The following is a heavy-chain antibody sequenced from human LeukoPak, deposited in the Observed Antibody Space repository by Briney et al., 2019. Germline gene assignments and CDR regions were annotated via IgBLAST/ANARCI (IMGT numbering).Heavy chain of an antibody. Sequence: SETLSLTCTVSGGSISSYYWSWIRQPPGKGLEWIGYIYYSGSTNYNPSLKSRVTISVDTSKNQFSLKLSSVTAADTAVYYCARRICSGGSRYSDSVGWFDPWGQGTLVTVSS. D-gene: IGHD2-15*01. CDR3: ARRICSGGSRYSDSVGWFDP. CDR2: IYYSGST. J-gene: IGHJ5*02. CDR1: GGSISSYY. V-gene: IGHV4-59*08.